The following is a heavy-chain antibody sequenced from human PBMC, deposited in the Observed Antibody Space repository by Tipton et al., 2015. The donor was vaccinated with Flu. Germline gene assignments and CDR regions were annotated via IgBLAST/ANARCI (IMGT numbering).Heavy chain of an antibody. V-gene: IGHV4-4*07. CDR1: GGSISSYY. J-gene: IGHJ4*02. CDR3: ARAPQLALIDY. D-gene: IGHD6-13*01. Sequence: LRLSCTVSGGSISSYYWSWIRQPAGKGLEWIGRIYTSGSTNYNPSLKSRVTMSVDTSKNQFFLKLSSVTAADTAVYYCARAPQLALIDYWGQGTLVTVSS. CDR2: IYTSGST.